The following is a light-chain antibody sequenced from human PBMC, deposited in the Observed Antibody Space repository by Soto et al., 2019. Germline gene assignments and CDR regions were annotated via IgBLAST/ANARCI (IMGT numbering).Light chain of an antibody. J-gene: IGKJ1*01. Sequence: EIVLPQSPGTLSLSPGERATLSCRASQSVSSGYLAWYQQKPGQAPRLLIYGASSRATGIPDRFSGSGSGTDFTLTISRLEPEDFAVYYCQQYGSSRWTFGQGTKVDI. CDR3: QQYGSSRWT. CDR1: QSVSSGY. CDR2: GAS. V-gene: IGKV3-20*01.